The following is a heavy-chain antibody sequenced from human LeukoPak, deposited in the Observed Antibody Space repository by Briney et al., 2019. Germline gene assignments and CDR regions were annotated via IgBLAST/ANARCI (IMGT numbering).Heavy chain of an antibody. CDR3: TRAITYVYGSVTYDWSES. V-gene: IGHV3-74*01. Sequence: PGGSLRLSCTASGFTFSSYWMHWVRQTPGQGLMWVARIKSDGDTIYADSVQSRFTISRDNAKNTVYLQMNSLRVDDTAIYFCTRAITYVYGSVTYDWSESWGQGSRVTVSS. J-gene: IGHJ5*01. CDR1: GFTFSSYW. CDR2: IKSDGDT. D-gene: IGHD3-10*01.